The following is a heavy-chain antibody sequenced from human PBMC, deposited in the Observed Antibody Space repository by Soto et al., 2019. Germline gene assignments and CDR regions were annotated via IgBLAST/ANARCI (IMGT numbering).Heavy chain of an antibody. CDR3: ARVVGDYYDSSDAFDI. CDR1: GGSISSGGYY. D-gene: IGHD3-22*01. J-gene: IGHJ3*02. CDR2: IYYSGST. Sequence: QVQLQESGPGLVKPSQTLSLTCTVSGGSISSGGYYWSWIRQHPGKGLEWIGYIYYSGSTYYNPSLKSRVTISVDTSKNQFSLKLSSVTAADTAVYYCARVVGDYYDSSDAFDIWGQGTMVTVSS. V-gene: IGHV4-31*03.